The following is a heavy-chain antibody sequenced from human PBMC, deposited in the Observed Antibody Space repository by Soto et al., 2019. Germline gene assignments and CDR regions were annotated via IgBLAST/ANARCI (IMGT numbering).Heavy chain of an antibody. D-gene: IGHD3-9*01. J-gene: IGHJ4*02. V-gene: IGHV2-5*02. Sequence: QITLKESGPPLVKPTQTLTLTCTFSGFSLSTSGVGVGWIRQPPGKALEWLALIYWDDDKRYSPSLKSRLTITKDTSKNQVVLTMTNMDPVDTATYYCAHRLVNYDILTGYYPAYYFDYWGQGTLVTVSS. CDR3: AHRLVNYDILTGYYPAYYFDY. CDR1: GFSLSTSGVG. CDR2: IYWDDDK.